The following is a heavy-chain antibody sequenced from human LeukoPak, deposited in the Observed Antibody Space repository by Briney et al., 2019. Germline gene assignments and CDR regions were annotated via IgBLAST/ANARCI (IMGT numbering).Heavy chain of an antibody. CDR2: ISSSSSYI. V-gene: IGHV3-21*01. D-gene: IGHD4-17*01. CDR3: AKDTLRRLDY. CDR1: GFSFSSFG. J-gene: IGHJ4*02. Sequence: GGSLRLSCAASGFSFSSFGMSWVRQAPGRGLQWVSSISSSSSYIYYADSVKGRFTISRDNAKNSLYLQMNSLRAEDTAVYYCAKDTLRRLDYWGQGTLVTVSS.